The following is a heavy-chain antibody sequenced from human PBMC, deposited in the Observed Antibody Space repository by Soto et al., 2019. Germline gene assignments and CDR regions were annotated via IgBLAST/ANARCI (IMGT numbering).Heavy chain of an antibody. CDR3: ARECNGPKLGTEVIWFDH. J-gene: IGHJ5*02. CDR1: GYTFTSYG. CDR2: ISAYNGNT. D-gene: IGHD7-27*01. Sequence: ASVKVSCKASGYTFTSYGISWVRQAPGQGLEWMGWISAYNGNTNYAQKLQGRVTMTTDTSTSTAYMELRSLRSDDTAVYYCARECNGPKLGTEVIWFDHWGQGTLVTVSS. V-gene: IGHV1-18*01.